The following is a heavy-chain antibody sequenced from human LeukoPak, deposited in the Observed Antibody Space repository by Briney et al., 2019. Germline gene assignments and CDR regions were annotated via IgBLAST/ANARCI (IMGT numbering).Heavy chain of an antibody. Sequence: GGSLRLSCVGSGFTFRSHAMSWVRQAPEKGLEFVSGIYENGGTTYYADSVKGRFSISRDNSKNTLYLQMNSLRAEDTAVYYCAKDILRYFDWLSRIFDYWGQGTLVTVSS. CDR1: GFTFRSHA. D-gene: IGHD3-9*01. CDR2: IYENGGTT. V-gene: IGHV3-23*01. CDR3: AKDILRYFDWLSRIFDY. J-gene: IGHJ4*02.